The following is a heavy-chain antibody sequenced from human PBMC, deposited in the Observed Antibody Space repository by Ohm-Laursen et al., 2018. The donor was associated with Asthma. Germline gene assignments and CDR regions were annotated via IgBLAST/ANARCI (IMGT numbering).Heavy chain of an antibody. CDR2: ISSSSSTI. D-gene: IGHD3-9*01. J-gene: IGHJ4*02. CDR3: AREGYYDILTGYYKRRNTYYFDY. V-gene: IGHV3-48*01. Sequence: SLRLSCAASGFTFSSYSMNWVRQAPGKGLEWVSYISSSSSTIYYADSVKGRFTISRDNAKNSLYLQMNSLRAEDTAVYYCAREGYYDILTGYYKRRNTYYFDYWGQGTLVTVSS. CDR1: GFTFSSYS.